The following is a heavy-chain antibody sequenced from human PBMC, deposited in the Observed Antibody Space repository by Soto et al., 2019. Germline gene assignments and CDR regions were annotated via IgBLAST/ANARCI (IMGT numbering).Heavy chain of an antibody. CDR3: ARGKRAVVRRGYYYYGMDV. CDR2: MNPNSGNT. J-gene: IGHJ6*02. Sequence: WMGWMNPNSGNTGYAQKFQGRVTMTRNTSISTAYMELSSLRSEDTAVYYCARGKRAVVRRGYYYYGMDVWGQGTTVTVSS. V-gene: IGHV1-8*01. D-gene: IGHD2-15*01.